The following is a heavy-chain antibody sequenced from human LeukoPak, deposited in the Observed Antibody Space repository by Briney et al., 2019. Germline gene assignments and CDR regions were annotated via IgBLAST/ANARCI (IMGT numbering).Heavy chain of an antibody. J-gene: IGHJ4*02. CDR2: MSYDGSNK. CDR3: AKGGYYGSGSYYNIDY. Sequence: PGGSLRLSCAASGFTFSNCAIHWVRQAPGKGLEWVAVMSYDGSNKYYADSVKGRFTISRDNSKNTLYLQMNSLRAEDTAVYYCAKGGYYGSGSYYNIDYWGQGTLVTVSS. D-gene: IGHD3-10*01. V-gene: IGHV3-30*04. CDR1: GFTFSNCA.